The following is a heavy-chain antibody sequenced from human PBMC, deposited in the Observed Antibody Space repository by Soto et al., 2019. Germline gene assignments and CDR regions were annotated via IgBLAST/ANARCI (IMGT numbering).Heavy chain of an antibody. CDR3: ARDWTTNTYNWFEH. Sequence: QVQLVQSGAEVKKPGASVKVSCKASGYTFTSYYMHWVRQAPGQGLEWMGIINPSGGSTSYAQKFQGRVTMTRDTSTRPDYIELSRLRSADTAVYYCARDWTTNTYNWFEHWGQGTLVTVAS. V-gene: IGHV1-46*01. CDR1: GYTFTSYY. J-gene: IGHJ5*02. CDR2: INPSGGST. D-gene: IGHD4-17*01.